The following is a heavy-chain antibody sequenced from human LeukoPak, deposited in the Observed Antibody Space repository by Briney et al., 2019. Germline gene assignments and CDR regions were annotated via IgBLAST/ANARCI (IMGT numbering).Heavy chain of an antibody. CDR3: ARVTRGDYYFDY. J-gene: IGHJ4*02. D-gene: IGHD3-16*01. CDR1: GGSISSCGYH. Sequence: PSETLSLTCTVSGGSISSCGYHWSWIRQHPGKGLEWIGYIHYSGGTYYNPSLKSRVTISVDTSNNQFSLKLSSVTAADTAVYYCARVTRGDYYFDYWGQGTLVTVSS. V-gene: IGHV4-31*03. CDR2: IHYSGGT.